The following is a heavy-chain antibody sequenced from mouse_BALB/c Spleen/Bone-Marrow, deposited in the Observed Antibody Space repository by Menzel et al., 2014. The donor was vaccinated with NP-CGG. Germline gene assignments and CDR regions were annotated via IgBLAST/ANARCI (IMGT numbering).Heavy chain of an antibody. J-gene: IGHJ4*01. V-gene: IGHV14-3*02. CDR2: IDPAYGNT. D-gene: IGHD1-1*02. CDR3: GSAYGGTFYGMDY. Sequence: VQLQQSGAELVKPGASVKLSCTVSGFNIRDTYMHWVKQRPEQGLEWNGRIDPAYGNTKYDPKFQGKATITADTSSKAAFLNVSILTAEDTAFYYCGSAYGGTFYGMDYWGQGTLVTVSA. CDR1: GFNIRDTY.